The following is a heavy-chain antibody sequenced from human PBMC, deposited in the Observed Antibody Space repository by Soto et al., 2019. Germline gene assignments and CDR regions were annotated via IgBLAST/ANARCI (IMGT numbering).Heavy chain of an antibody. V-gene: IGHV1-2*02. Sequence: ASVKVSCKASGYTFTGYYMHWVRQAPGQGLEWMGWINPNSGGTNYAQKFQGRVTMTRDTSISTAYMELSRLRSDDTAVYYCASDDVYCGGDCYPYYYHCMNVWGQGSTVTVS. J-gene: IGHJ6*02. CDR2: INPNSGGT. CDR1: GYTFTGYY. D-gene: IGHD2-21*02. CDR3: ASDDVYCGGDCYPYYYHCMNV.